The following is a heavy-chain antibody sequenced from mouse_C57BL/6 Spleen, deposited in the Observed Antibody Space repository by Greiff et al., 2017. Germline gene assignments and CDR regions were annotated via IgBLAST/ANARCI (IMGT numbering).Heavy chain of an antibody. CDR3: ARGGQLRLYFDY. V-gene: IGHV5-17*01. CDR1: GFTFSDYG. CDR2: ISSGSSTI. D-gene: IGHD3-2*02. Sequence: EVNVVESGGGLVKPGGSLKLSCAASGFTFSDYGMHWVRQAPEKGLEWVAYISSGSSTIYYADTVKGRFTISSDNAKNTLFLQMTSLRAEDTAMYYCARGGQLRLYFDYWGQGTTLTVSS. J-gene: IGHJ2*01.